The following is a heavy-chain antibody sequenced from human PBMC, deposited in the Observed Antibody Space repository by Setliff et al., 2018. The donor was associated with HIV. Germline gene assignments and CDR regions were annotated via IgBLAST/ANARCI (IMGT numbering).Heavy chain of an antibody. CDR2: IWPVDSDT. D-gene: IGHD3-3*02. CDR1: ASSFTNYW. J-gene: IGHJ6*03. CDR3: ARLPNRVLGYYYMDV. Sequence: HGESLKISCQGSASSFTNYWVGWVRQMPDEGLEWLGLIWPVDSDTIYNPSFQGQVTISADKSISTAYLQWSSLKASDTAMYYCARLPNRVLGYYYMDVWGKGTTVTVSS. V-gene: IGHV5-51*01.